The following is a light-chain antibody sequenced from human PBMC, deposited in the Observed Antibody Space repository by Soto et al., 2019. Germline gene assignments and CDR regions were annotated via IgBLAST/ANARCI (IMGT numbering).Light chain of an antibody. CDR1: QGISNW. CDR2: TGS. J-gene: IGKJ4*01. V-gene: IGKV1-12*01. CDR3: QHANSFPLT. Sequence: DIQMTQSPSSVSASVGDRVSITCRASQGISNWLAWYQQKPGRAPKLLIYTGSSLQSGVPSRFSGTGSGTDFTLTISSLQPEDVATYYCQHANSFPLTFGGGTKVDIK.